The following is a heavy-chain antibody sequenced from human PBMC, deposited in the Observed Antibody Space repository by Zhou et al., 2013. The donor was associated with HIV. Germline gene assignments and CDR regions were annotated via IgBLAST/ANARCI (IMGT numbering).Heavy chain of an antibody. CDR3: VERSAESPITMIVVVITTAANWFDP. CDR2: IIPIFGRT. D-gene: IGHD3-22*01. CDR1: GGTFSSYA. V-gene: IGHV1-69*12. Sequence: QVQLVQSGAEVKKPGSSVKVSCTASGGTFSSYAISWVRQAPGQGLEWMGGIIPIFGRTNYAQKFQGRVTITADESTSTAYLELSRLRSEDTAVYYCVERSAESPITMIVVVITTAANWFDPGPRNLGHRLL. J-gene: IGHJ5*02.